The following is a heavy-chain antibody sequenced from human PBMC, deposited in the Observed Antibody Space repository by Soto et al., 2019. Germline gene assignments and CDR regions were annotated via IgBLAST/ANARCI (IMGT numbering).Heavy chain of an antibody. Sequence: SETLSLTCAVSGGSISSCGYSWSWIRQPPGKGLEWIGYIYHSGSTYYNPSLKSRVTISVDRSKNQFSLKLSSVTAADTAVYYCVGSIGAFWFDPWGQGTLVSVSS. J-gene: IGHJ5*02. CDR3: VGSIGAFWFDP. CDR2: IYHSGST. CDR1: GGSISSCGYS. D-gene: IGHD5-12*01. V-gene: IGHV4-30-2*01.